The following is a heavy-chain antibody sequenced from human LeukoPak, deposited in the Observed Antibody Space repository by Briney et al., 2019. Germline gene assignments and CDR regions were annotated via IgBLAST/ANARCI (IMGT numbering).Heavy chain of an antibody. Sequence: GWSLRLSCAASGFTFSSYWMSWVRQAPGKGLEWVSVIYSGGSTYYADSVKGRFTISRDNSKNTLYLQMNSLRAEDTAVYYCASGSGSYRTPYYYMDVWGTGTTVTVSS. CDR1: GFTFSSYW. V-gene: IGHV3-53*01. D-gene: IGHD3-10*01. J-gene: IGHJ6*03. CDR3: ASGSGSYRTPYYYMDV. CDR2: IYSGGST.